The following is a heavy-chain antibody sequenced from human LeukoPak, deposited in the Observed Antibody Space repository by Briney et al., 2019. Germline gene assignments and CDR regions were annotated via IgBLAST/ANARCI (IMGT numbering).Heavy chain of an antibody. V-gene: IGHV1-2*02. CDR1: GYTFTGYY. Sequence: GASVKLSCNASGYTFTGYYMHWVRQAPGHGLEWLGWINPNNGDTNYAQRFQGRVTMTRDTSINTAYMELSRLRSDDTAVYYCATDRPHLFYFDYWGQGTLVTVSS. CDR3: ATDRPHLFYFDY. D-gene: IGHD3-3*02. CDR2: INPNNGDT. J-gene: IGHJ4*02.